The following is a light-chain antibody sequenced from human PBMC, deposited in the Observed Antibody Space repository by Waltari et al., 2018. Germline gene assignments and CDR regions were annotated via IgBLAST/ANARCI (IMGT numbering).Light chain of an antibody. CDR3: QQRSNWPLT. Sequence: EIVLTQSPATLSLSPGESATLSCRASQSVRSFLAWYQQKPGQAPRLLIYDASNRATGTPTRFSGSGSGTDFTLTISSLEPEDFAVYYCQQRSNWPLTFGGGTKVEIK. CDR2: DAS. V-gene: IGKV3-11*01. J-gene: IGKJ4*01. CDR1: QSVRSF.